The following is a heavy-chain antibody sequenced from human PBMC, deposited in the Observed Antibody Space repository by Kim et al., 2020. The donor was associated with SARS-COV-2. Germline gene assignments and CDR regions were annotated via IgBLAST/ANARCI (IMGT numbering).Heavy chain of an antibody. CDR3: ARSMVRGVIRDAFEI. CDR2: IYYSGST. Sequence: SETLSLTCTVSGGSISSSRYYWGWIRQPPGKGLEWIGSIYYSGSTYYNPSLKSRVTISVDTSKNQFSLKLSSVTAADTAVYYCARSMVRGVIRDAFEIWGQGTMVTVSS. CDR1: GGSISSSRYY. V-gene: IGHV4-39*01. J-gene: IGHJ3*02. D-gene: IGHD3-10*01.